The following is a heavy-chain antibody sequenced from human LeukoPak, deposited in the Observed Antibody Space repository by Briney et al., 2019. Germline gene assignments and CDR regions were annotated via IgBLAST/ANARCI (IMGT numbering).Heavy chain of an antibody. CDR3: TRLSGGISDSYYYGLDV. CDR2: IKTKAESYAT. CDR1: GVTFSGSA. V-gene: IGHV3-73*01. Sequence: GGSLRLSCAASGVTFSGSAMHWVRQASGKGLEWVARIKTKAESYATAYVASVKGRFTISRDDSTNTAYLQMHSLKTEYAAMIDCTRLSGGISDSYYYGLDVWGQGTTVTVSS. J-gene: IGHJ6*02. D-gene: IGHD4-23*01.